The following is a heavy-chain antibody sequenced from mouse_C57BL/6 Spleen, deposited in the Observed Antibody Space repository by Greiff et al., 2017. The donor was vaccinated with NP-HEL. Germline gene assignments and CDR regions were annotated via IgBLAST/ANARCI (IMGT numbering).Heavy chain of an antibody. Sequence: EVQLQQSGPELVKPGASVKIPCKASGYTFTDYNMDWVKQSHGKSLEWIGDINPNNGGTIYNQKFKGKATLTVDKSSSTAYMELRSRTSEDTAVYYCAREAVVAGPMDYWGQGTSVTVSS. V-gene: IGHV1-18*01. CDR2: INPNNGGT. D-gene: IGHD1-1*01. J-gene: IGHJ4*01. CDR1: GYTFTDYN. CDR3: AREAVVAGPMDY.